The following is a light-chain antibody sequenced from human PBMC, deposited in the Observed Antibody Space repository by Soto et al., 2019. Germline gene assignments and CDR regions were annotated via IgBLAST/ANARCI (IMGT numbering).Light chain of an antibody. CDR2: AAS. CDR1: QDIAIY. CDR3: QQFRMYPST. V-gene: IGKV1-9*01. J-gene: IGKJ4*01. Sequence: IQLTQSPSSLSASVGDRVTITCRASQDIAIYLAWYQQKPGEAPKLLIYAASTLYGGVPSRFSGSGSGTDFALTITSLQAEDFATYYFQQFRMYPSTFGGGPKVHIK.